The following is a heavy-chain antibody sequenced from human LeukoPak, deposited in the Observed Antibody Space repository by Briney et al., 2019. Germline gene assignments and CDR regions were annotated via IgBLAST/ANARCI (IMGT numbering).Heavy chain of an antibody. CDR2: INHSGST. CDR1: GGSFSGYY. D-gene: IGHD3-9*01. Sequence: SETLSLTCAVYGGSFSGYYGSWIRQPPGKALEWIGEINHSGSTNYHPSLKSRVTISVDTSKNQFSLKLNSVTAADTAVYYCARANYDILTGYYKYYFDYWGQGTLVTVSS. CDR3: ARANYDILTGYYKYYFDY. V-gene: IGHV4-34*01. J-gene: IGHJ4*02.